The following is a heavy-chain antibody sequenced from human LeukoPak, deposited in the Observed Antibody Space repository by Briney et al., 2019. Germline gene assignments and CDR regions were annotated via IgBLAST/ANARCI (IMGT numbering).Heavy chain of an antibody. CDR3: AREVFESKRYDY. J-gene: IGHJ4*02. CDR2: INPNSGGT. Sequence: ASVKVSCKASGYTFTGYYIHWVRQAPGQGLEWMGRINPNSGGTNYAQIFQGSVTMTRDTSISTAYMELGRLRSDDTAVYYCAREVFESKRYDYWGQGTLVTVSS. CDR1: GYTFTGYY. D-gene: IGHD3-3*01. V-gene: IGHV1-2*06.